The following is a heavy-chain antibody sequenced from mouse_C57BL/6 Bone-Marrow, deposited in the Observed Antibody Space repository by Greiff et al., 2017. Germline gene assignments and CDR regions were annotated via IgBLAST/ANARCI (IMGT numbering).Heavy chain of an antibody. J-gene: IGHJ4*01. D-gene: IGHD4-1*01. CDR2: IDPNSGGT. Sequence: VQLQQPGAELVKPGASVKLSCKASGYTFTSYWMHWVKQRPGRGLEWIGRIDPNSGGTKYNEKFKSKATLTVDKPSSTAYMQLSILTSEDSAVYYCARPLDWDDDAMDYWGQGTSVTVSS. CDR1: GYTFTSYW. V-gene: IGHV1-72*01. CDR3: ARPLDWDDDAMDY.